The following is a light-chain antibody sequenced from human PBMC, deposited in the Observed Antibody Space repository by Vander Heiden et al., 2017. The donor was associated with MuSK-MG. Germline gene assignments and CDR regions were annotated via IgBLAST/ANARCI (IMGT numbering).Light chain of an antibody. CDR3: QQRFSWPPEIT. Sequence: EIVLTQSPDTLSLSPGERATLSCRASQSVDKYLTWYQQKPGQAPRLLIYDASIRVTGIPARFSGSGSGTDFTLTINSLEPEDFAVYYCQQRFSWPPEITFGQGTRLEIK. V-gene: IGKV3-11*01. J-gene: IGKJ5*01. CDR2: DAS. CDR1: QSVDKY.